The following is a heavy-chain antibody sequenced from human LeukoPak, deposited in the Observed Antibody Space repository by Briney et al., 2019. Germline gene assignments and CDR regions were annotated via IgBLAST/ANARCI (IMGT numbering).Heavy chain of an antibody. D-gene: IGHD6-6*01. CDR1: GYSFTGYY. CDR3: ARDRAARPQLNMGV. V-gene: IGHV1-18*04. CDR2: ISAYNGNT. Sequence: ASVKVSCKASGYSFTGYYMHWVRQAPGQGLEWMGWISAYNGNTNYAQKLQGRVTMTTDTSTSTAYMELRSLRSDDTAVYYCARDRAARPQLNMGVWGKGTTVTVSS. J-gene: IGHJ6*03.